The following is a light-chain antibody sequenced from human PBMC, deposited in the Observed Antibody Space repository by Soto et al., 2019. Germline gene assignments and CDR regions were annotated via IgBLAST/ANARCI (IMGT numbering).Light chain of an antibody. CDR2: LNSDGSH. J-gene: IGLJ3*02. V-gene: IGLV4-69*01. Sequence: QLVLTQSPSASASLGASVKLTCTLSSGHSSYAIAWHQQQPEKGPRYLMKLNSDGSHSKGDGIPDRFSCSSSGAERYLTISRLQSEDEADYYCQTWGTGIQGVFGGGTKLTVL. CDR3: QTWGTGIQGV. CDR1: SGHSSYA.